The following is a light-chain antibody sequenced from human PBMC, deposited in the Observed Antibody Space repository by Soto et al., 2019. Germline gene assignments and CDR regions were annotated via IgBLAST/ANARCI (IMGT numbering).Light chain of an antibody. J-gene: IGLJ2*01. V-gene: IGLV2-8*01. CDR1: SSDVGDYNY. CDR2: EVS. Sequence: QSALTQPASVSGSPGQSITISCTGTSSDVGDYNYVSWYQQHPGKAPKLMIYEVSKRPSGVPDRFSGSKSGNTASLTVSGLQAEDEADYYCSSYGGSNNLVFGGGTQLTVL. CDR3: SSYGGSNNLV.